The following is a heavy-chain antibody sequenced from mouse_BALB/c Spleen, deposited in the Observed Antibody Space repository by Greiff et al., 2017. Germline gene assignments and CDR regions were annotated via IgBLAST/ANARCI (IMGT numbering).Heavy chain of an antibody. CDR2: ISSGSSTI. CDR1: GFTFSSFG. V-gene: IGHV5-17*02. D-gene: IGHD2-4*01. J-gene: IGHJ4*01. CDR3: ARLNDYDDAMDY. Sequence: EVQLVESGGGLVQPGGSRKLSCAASGFTFSSFGMHWVRQAPEKGLEWVAYISSGSSTIYYADTVKGRFTISRDNPKNTLFLQMTSLRSEDTAMYYCARLNDYDDAMDYWGQGTSVTVSS.